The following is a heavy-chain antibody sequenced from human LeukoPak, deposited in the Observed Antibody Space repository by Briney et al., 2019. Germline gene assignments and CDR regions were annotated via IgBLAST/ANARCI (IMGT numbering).Heavy chain of an antibody. J-gene: IGHJ4*02. D-gene: IGHD1-1*01. CDR2: INHSGST. Sequence: SETLSLTCAVYGGSFSAYYWSWIRQPPGKGLEWIGEINHSGSTNYNPSLKSRVTISVDTSKNQFSLKLSSVTAADTAVYYCARGYWNGSVGVRVHYFDYWGQGTLVTVSS. CDR3: ARGYWNGSVGVRVHYFDY. V-gene: IGHV4-34*01. CDR1: GGSFSAYY.